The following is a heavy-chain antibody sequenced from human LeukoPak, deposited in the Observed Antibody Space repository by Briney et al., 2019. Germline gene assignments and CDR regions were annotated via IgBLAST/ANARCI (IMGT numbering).Heavy chain of an antibody. Sequence: GGSLRLSCAASGFTFSRHDMHWVRQVTGKGLEWVSGVGIGGDTYNLGSVKGRFTISRENAKNSLYLQMNDLTAGDTAIYYCAREPPVPDTWYFDLWGRGTLVTVSS. V-gene: IGHV3-13*04. CDR1: GFTFSRHD. CDR2: VGIGGDT. CDR3: AREPPVPDTWYFDL. J-gene: IGHJ2*01. D-gene: IGHD6-19*01.